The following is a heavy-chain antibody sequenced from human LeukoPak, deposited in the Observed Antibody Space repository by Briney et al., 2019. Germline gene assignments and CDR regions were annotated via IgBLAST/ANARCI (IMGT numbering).Heavy chain of an antibody. CDR1: GFTISGSW. J-gene: IGHJ4*02. D-gene: IGHD1-26*01. CDR2: IKPDGSPG. Sequence: GGSLRLSCAASGFTISGSWMTWVRQAPGKGLEWVANIKPDGSPGLQLGSVRGRFTVSRDNSKNTLYLQMNSLRAEDTAIYYCAKPYSIHTFSYYFDYWGQGTLVTVSS. CDR3: AKPYSIHTFSYYFDY. V-gene: IGHV3-7*03.